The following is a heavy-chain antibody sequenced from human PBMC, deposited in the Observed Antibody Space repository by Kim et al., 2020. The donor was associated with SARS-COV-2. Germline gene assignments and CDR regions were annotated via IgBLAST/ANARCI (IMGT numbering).Heavy chain of an antibody. CDR2: IYYSGST. D-gene: IGHD6-19*01. Sequence: SETLSLTCTVSGGSISSSSYYWGWIRQPPGKGLEWIGSIYYSGSTYYNPSLKSRITISVDTSKNQFSLKLSAVSAADTAVYYCARIPGGVVLAGRGKYYFDYWGQGTLVTVSS. V-gene: IGHV4-39*01. CDR1: GGSISSSSYY. CDR3: ARIPGGVVLAGRGKYYFDY. J-gene: IGHJ4*02.